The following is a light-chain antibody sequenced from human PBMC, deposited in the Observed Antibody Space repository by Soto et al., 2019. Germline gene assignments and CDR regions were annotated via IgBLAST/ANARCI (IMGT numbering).Light chain of an antibody. CDR3: CSYAGSYTLV. CDR2: DVT. V-gene: IGLV2-11*01. Sequence: QSELTHARSVSGSPGQSFSISCPGTSIDIGDYNFVSWYQHHPDKAPKLIIYDVTKRPSGVPDRFSGSKSGSTASLTISGLQAEDEADYYCCSYAGSYTLVFGGGTKVTGL. CDR1: SIDIGDYNF. J-gene: IGLJ2*01.